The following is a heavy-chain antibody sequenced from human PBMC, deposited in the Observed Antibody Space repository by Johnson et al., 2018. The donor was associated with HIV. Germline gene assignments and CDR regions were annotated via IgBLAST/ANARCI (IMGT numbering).Heavy chain of an antibody. D-gene: IGHD1-26*01. V-gene: IGHV3-30*18. Sequence: QVQLVESGGGVVQPGRSLRLSCAASGFTFSSYGMHWVRQAPGKGLEWVVVISSDESYTHYGDSVKGRFTVSKDSSKSTLFLQMNSLRAEDTAVYCAKDSYSDSQFLDAFDIWGQGTMVTVSS. CDR1: GFTFSSYG. CDR2: ISSDESYT. J-gene: IGHJ3*02. CDR3: AKDSYSDSQFLDAFDI.